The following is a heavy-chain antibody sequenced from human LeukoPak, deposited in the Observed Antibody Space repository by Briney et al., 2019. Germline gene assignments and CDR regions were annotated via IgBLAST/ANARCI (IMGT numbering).Heavy chain of an antibody. CDR2: IKQDGSEK. D-gene: IGHD3-22*01. V-gene: IGHV3-7*01. Sequence: TGGSLRLSCAASGFTFSSYWMSWVRQAPGKGLEWVANIKQDGSEKYYVDSVKGRFTISRDNAKNSLYLQMNSLRAEDTAVYYCARDSSGYYRYTWFDPWGQGTLVTVSS. CDR1: GFTFSSYW. J-gene: IGHJ5*02. CDR3: ARDSSGYYRYTWFDP.